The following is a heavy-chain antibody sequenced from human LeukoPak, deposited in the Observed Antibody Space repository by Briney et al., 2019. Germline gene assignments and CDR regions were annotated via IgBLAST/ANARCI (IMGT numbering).Heavy chain of an antibody. CDR1: GFAFSSYA. V-gene: IGHV3-23*01. Sequence: GGSLRLSCAASGFAFSSYAMTWVRQAPGKGLEWVSAISDDGDAKYADSVKGRFTVSRDNSKNTLYLQMNSLRAEDTAVYYCAREGCSSTSCYTENYFDYWGQGTLVAVSS. CDR2: ISDDGDA. J-gene: IGHJ4*02. D-gene: IGHD2-2*02. CDR3: AREGCSSTSCYTENYFDY.